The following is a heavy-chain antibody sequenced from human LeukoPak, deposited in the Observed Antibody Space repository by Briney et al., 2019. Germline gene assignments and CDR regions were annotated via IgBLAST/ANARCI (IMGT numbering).Heavy chain of an antibody. CDR2: ISGSGGST. D-gene: IGHD5-12*01. J-gene: IGHJ6*02. CDR1: GFTFSSYA. V-gene: IGHV3-23*01. CDR3: AKHEATIHYYYYGMDV. Sequence: GGSLRLSCAASGFTFSSYAMSWVRQAPGKGLEWVSAISGSGGSTYYADSVKGRFTISRDNSKNTLYLQVNSLRAEDTAVYYCAKHEATIHYYYYGMDVWGQGTTVTVSS.